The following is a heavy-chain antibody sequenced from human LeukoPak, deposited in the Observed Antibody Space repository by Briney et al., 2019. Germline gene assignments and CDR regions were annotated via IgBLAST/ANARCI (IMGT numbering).Heavy chain of an antibody. D-gene: IGHD1-1*01. V-gene: IGHV4-4*09. CDR3: ARHWIETTKTYSYWLDP. CDR2: IYTRGST. J-gene: IGHJ5*02. Sequence: SETLTLTCTVSGDSINNHYWSWIRQPPGKGLEWIGFIYTRGSTNYNPSLKSRVTMSGHASKNQVSLTLNYVTAADTAVYYCARHWIETTKTYSYWLDPWGEGTRVTVSS. CDR1: GDSINNHY.